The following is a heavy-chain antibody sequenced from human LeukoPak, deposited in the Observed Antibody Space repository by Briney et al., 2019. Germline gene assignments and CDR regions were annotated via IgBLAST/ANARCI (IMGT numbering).Heavy chain of an antibody. CDR3: VRGFRGYSFDY. J-gene: IGHJ4*02. Sequence: GGSLRLSCAASGFTDSNNYMTWVRHAPGKGLEWVSLISTGGSPYYTDSVKGRFTISRDNSKNTLFLQMNSLRAEDTAVYYCVRGFRGYSFDYWGQGTLVTVSS. V-gene: IGHV3-53*01. CDR2: ISTGGSP. CDR1: GFTDSNNY.